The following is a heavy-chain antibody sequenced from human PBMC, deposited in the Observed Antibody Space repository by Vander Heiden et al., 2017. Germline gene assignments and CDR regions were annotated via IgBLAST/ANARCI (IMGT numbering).Heavy chain of an antibody. Sequence: QLQLHESGPGLVKPSETRSLTCTVSGGSISSSSYYWGWIRQPPGKGLEWIGIIYYSGSTYYNPSLKSRVTISGDTSKNQFSLKLSSVTAADTAVYYCARLPGGYEPFYFDYWGEGTLVAVSS. CDR1: GGSISSSSYY. CDR2: IYYSGST. CDR3: ARLPGGYEPFYFDY. D-gene: IGHD5-12*01. V-gene: IGHV4-39*01. J-gene: IGHJ4*02.